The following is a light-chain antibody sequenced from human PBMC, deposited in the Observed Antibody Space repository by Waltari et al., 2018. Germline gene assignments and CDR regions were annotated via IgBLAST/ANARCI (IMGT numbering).Light chain of an antibody. Sequence: SYVLTQPPSVSVAPGQTARITCGGNEIARKSVHWNQQKPGQAPVVVVYDDTDRPSGIPGRFSGSNSGNTATLIISRVEAGDEADYYCQVWDSGSHHVLFGGGTKLTVL. CDR2: DDT. V-gene: IGLV3-21*02. CDR1: EIARKS. J-gene: IGLJ2*01. CDR3: QVWDSGSHHVL.